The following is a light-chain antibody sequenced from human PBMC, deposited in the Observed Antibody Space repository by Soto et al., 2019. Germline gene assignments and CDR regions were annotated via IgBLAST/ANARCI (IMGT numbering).Light chain of an antibody. CDR1: QGISSY. Sequence: AIRMTQSPSSLSASTGDRVTITCRASQGISSYLAWYQQKPGKAPKLLIYAASTLHSGVPSRFSGSGSGTDFTLTISCLQSEDFATYYCQQYYSYPWAFGQWTRLEIK. J-gene: IGKJ5*01. CDR3: QQYYSYPWA. V-gene: IGKV1-8*01. CDR2: AAS.